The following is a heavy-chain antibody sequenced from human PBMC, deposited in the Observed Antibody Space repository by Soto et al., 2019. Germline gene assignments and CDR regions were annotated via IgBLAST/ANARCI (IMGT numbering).Heavy chain of an antibody. CDR3: AKDGSGMITFGGVIVIPGAGDGMDV. CDR1: GFTFSSYS. V-gene: IGHV3-30*18. J-gene: IGHJ6*02. D-gene: IGHD3-16*02. Sequence: QVQLVESGGGVVQPGRSLRLSCAASGFTFSSYSMHWVRQAPGKGLEWVAVISYDGSNKYYADSVKGRFTISRDNSKNTLYLQMNSLRAEDTAVYYCAKDGSGMITFGGVIVIPGAGDGMDVWGQGTTVTVSS. CDR2: ISYDGSNK.